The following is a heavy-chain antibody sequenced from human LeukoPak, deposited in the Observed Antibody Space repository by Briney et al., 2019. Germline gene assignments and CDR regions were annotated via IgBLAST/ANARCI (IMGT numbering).Heavy chain of an antibody. CDR3: ARDRGKDYFDS. V-gene: IGHV3-33*01. D-gene: IGHD4-23*01. CDR1: GLTFTSHG. Sequence: GTSLRLSCTTSGLTFTSHGFHWLRQVVGKSLEWVAFVRNDGSDTYHANSVKGRFSISRDDSKNTLYLQMNSLRPEDTAIYYCARDRGKDYFDSWGQGTQVTVSS. J-gene: IGHJ4*02. CDR2: VRNDGSDT.